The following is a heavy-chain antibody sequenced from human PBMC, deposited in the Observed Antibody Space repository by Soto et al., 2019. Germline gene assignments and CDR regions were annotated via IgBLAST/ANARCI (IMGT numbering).Heavy chain of an antibody. J-gene: IGHJ5*02. CDR2: IIPIFGTA. Sequence: SVKVSCKASGGTFSSYAISWVRQAPGQGLEWMGGIIPIFGTANYAQKFQGRVTITADESTSTAYMELSSLRSEDTAVYYCARYLSGAAAGTTWFDPCGQGTLVTVSS. V-gene: IGHV1-69*13. CDR1: GGTFSSYA. CDR3: ARYLSGAAAGTTWFDP. D-gene: IGHD6-13*01.